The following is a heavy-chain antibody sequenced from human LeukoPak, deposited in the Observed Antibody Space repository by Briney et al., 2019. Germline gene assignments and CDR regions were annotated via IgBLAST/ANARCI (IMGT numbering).Heavy chain of an antibody. CDR2: IYYSGNT. D-gene: IGHD3-22*01. CDR3: ARTYYYDSSGYPFDY. V-gene: IGHV4-39*07. Sequence: SETLSLTCTVSGGSISSSSYYWGWIRQPPGKGLEWIGSIYYSGNTYYNPSLKSRVTISVDTSKNQFSLKLSSVTAADTAVYYCARTYYYDSSGYPFDYWGQGTLVTVCS. J-gene: IGHJ4*02. CDR1: GGSISSSSYY.